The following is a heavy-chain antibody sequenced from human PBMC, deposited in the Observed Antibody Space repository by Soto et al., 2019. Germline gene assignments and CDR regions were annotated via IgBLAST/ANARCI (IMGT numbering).Heavy chain of an antibody. CDR3: ARAIGNYDWGPNDY. CDR1: GYSLPTHT. CDR2: INAANGHT. D-gene: IGHD1-7*01. J-gene: IGHJ4*02. V-gene: IGHV1-3*01. Sequence: QVQLVQSGAEVKKPGASVRISCKASGYSLPTHTIHWVRQAPGHRLECMGWINAANGHTKYSQNFQNRVTISSDTSASTVYMKVTGLTSDDTAIYYCARAIGNYDWGPNDYWGQGTLVTVSS.